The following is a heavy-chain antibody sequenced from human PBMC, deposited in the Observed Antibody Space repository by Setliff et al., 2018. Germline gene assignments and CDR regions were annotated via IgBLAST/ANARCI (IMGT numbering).Heavy chain of an antibody. CDR3: ARHLWGRYMAESSDYFDY. CDR1: GYSISSGYC. CDR2: ICHSGST. D-gene: IGHD3-3*02. J-gene: IGHJ4*02. Sequence: SETLSLTCDVSGYSISSGYCWGWIRQPPGKGLEWIGSICHSGSTHYNPSLKSRVTISVDTSKNEFSLKVSSVTAADTAVYYCARHLWGRYMAESSDYFDYWGQGSLVTVSS. V-gene: IGHV4-38-2*01.